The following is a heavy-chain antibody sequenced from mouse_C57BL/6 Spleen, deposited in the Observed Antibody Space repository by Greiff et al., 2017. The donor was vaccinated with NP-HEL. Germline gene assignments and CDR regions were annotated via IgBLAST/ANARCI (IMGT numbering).Heavy chain of an antibody. CDR1: GYTFTSYW. CDR3: ARRRTTVVDYYVDY. D-gene: IGHD1-1*01. CDR2: LDPSDSYP. Sequence: QVQLQQPGAELVMPGASVKLSCKASGYTFTSYWMHWVKQRPGQGLEWIGELDPSDSYPNYNQKFKGKSTLTVDKSSSTAYMQLSSLTSEDSAVYYCARRRTTVVDYYVDYWGQGTTLTVSS. V-gene: IGHV1-69*01. J-gene: IGHJ2*01.